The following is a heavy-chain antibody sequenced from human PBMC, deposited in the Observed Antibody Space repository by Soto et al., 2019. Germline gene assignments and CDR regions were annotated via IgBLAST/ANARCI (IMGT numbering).Heavy chain of an antibody. CDR1: GFTFGDHY. CDR3: SRLPPENRGLDAFDL. Sequence: GGSLRLSCAVSGFTFGDHYIDWVRQAPGKGLEWVGRIRNKAHSYSTTYAASVKGRFIISRDDSNSIAYLQMNNLKSEDTAVYYCSRLPPENRGLDAFDLWGQGTKVTVSS. CDR2: IRNKAHSYST. J-gene: IGHJ3*01. D-gene: IGHD3-10*01. V-gene: IGHV3-72*01.